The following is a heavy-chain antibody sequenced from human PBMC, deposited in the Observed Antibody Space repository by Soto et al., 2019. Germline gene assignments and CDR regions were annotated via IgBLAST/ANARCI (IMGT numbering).Heavy chain of an antibody. J-gene: IGHJ6*03. V-gene: IGHV3-21*01. D-gene: IGHD3-3*01. CDR1: GFTFSSYS. CDR3: ARVAGVSRRSGYYSFLYYMDV. CDR2: ISSSSSYI. Sequence: GGSLRLSCAASGFTFSSYSMNWVRQAPGKGLEWVSSISSSSSYIYYADSVKGRFTISRDNAKNSLYLQMNSLRAEDTAVYYCARVAGVSRRSGYYSFLYYMDVWGKGTTVTVSS.